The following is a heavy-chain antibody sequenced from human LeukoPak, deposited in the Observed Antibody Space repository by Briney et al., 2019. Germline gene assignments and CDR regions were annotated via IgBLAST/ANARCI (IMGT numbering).Heavy chain of an antibody. D-gene: IGHD6-19*01. CDR3: ARIAVANYPYYFDY. CDR1: GFTFSSYA. Sequence: GGSLRLSCAASGFTFSSYAMSWVRQAPGKGLEWVSVIYSGGSTYYADSVKGRFTISRDNSKNTLYLQMNSLRAEDTAVYYCARIAVANYPYYFDYWGQGTLVTVSS. CDR2: IYSGGST. J-gene: IGHJ4*02. V-gene: IGHV3-53*01.